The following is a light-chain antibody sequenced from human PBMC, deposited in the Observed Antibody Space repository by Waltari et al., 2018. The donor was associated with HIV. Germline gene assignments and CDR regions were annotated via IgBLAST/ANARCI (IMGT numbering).Light chain of an antibody. V-gene: IGLV7-46*01. CDR2: DTS. J-gene: IGLJ2*01. CDR1: TGAVTSGHS. Sequence: QAVVTQEPSLTVSPGGTVTLTCGSSTGAVTSGHSPYWFQQRPGQAPRTLIHDTSNKHSWTPARFAGCLLGGKAALTLSGAQPEDEAEYYCLLSYGGPRVFGGGTKLTVL. CDR3: LLSYGGPRV.